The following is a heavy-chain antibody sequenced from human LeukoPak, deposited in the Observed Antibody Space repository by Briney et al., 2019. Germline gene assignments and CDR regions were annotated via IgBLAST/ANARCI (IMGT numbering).Heavy chain of an antibody. D-gene: IGHD3-22*01. CDR1: GGSISSYY. V-gene: IGHV4-59*01. CDR3: ARGVYDSSGYYGPFDY. CDR2: IYYSGST. J-gene: IGHJ4*02. Sequence: PSETLSLTCTVSGGSISSYYWSWIRQPPGKGLEWIGYIYYSGSTNHNPSLKSRVTISVDTSKNQFSLKLSSVTAADTAVYYCARGVYDSSGYYGPFDYWGQGTLVTVSS.